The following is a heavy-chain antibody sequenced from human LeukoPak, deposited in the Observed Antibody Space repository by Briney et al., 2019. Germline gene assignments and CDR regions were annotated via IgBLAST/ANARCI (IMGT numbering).Heavy chain of an antibody. CDR3: ARATNYGAYDV. Sequence: GGSLRLSCAASGFTFSSYAMHWVRQAPGKGLEYVSAISTNGGSTYYADSVKGRFIISRDNPKNTLYLQMGSLRAEDVAVYYCARATNYGAYDVWGQGTLVTVSS. V-gene: IGHV3-64*02. D-gene: IGHD4-17*01. J-gene: IGHJ4*02. CDR1: GFTFSSYA. CDR2: ISTNGGST.